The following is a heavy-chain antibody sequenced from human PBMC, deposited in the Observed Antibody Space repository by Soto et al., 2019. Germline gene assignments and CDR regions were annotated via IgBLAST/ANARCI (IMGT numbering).Heavy chain of an antibody. Sequence: QVQLVESGGGVVQPGRSLRLSCAASGFTFSSYGMHWVRQAPGKGLEWVAVISYDGSNKYYADSVKGRFTISRDNSKNTVYLQMNSLRAADTAVYYCAKDLGHGGRGAFDIWGQGTMVTVSS. D-gene: IGHD7-27*01. J-gene: IGHJ3*02. CDR2: ISYDGSNK. V-gene: IGHV3-30*18. CDR1: GFTFSSYG. CDR3: AKDLGHGGRGAFDI.